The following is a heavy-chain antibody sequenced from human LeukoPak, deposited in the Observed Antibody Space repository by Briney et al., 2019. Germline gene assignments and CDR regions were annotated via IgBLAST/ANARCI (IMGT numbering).Heavy chain of an antibody. J-gene: IGHJ5*02. CDR3: AREDSGSSGYVFDP. Sequence: SETLSLTCTVSGGSISSYYWSWIRQPPGKGLEWIGYIYYGGSTNYNPSLKSRVTISVDTSKNQFSLKLSSVTAADTAVYYCAREDSGSSGYVFDPWGQGTLVTVSS. CDR1: GGSISSYY. CDR2: IYYGGST. V-gene: IGHV4-59*01. D-gene: IGHD3-22*01.